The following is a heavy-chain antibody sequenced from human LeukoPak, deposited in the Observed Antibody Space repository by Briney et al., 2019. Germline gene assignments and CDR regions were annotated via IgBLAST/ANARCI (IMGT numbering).Heavy chain of an antibody. CDR2: ISAYNGNT. CDR3: ARAGSGIVGATALDY. CDR1: GYTFTSYG. D-gene: IGHD1-26*01. V-gene: IGHV1-18*01. J-gene: IGHJ4*02. Sequence: ASVKVSCEASGYTFTSYGISWVRQAPGQGLEWMGWISAYNGNTNYAQKLQGRVTMTTDTSTSTAYMELRSLRSDDTAVYYCARAGSGIVGATALDYWGQGTLVTVSS.